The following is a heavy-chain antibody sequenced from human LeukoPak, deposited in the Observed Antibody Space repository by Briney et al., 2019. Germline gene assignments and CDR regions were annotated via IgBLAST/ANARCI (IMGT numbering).Heavy chain of an antibody. V-gene: IGHV3-48*01. J-gene: IGHJ4*02. CDR2: ISSSSSAI. Sequence: PGGSLRLSCAASGFTFSNYCMNWVRQVPGKGLEWISYISSSSSAIYYADSVKGRFTISRDNSKNTLYLQKNSLRAEDTAVYYCAKLAWNDDSFDYWGQGTLVTVSS. CDR3: AKLAWNDDSFDY. CDR1: GFTFSNYC. D-gene: IGHD1-1*01.